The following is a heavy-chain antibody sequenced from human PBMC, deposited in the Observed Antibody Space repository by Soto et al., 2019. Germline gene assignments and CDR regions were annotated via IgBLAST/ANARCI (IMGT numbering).Heavy chain of an antibody. J-gene: IGHJ3*02. CDR1: GGTFSSYT. V-gene: IGHV1-69*04. D-gene: IGHD3-22*01. Sequence: SVKVSCKASGGTFSSYTISWVRQAPGQGLEWMGRIIPILGIANYAQKFQGRVTIAADESTSTAYMELSSLRSEDTAVYYCAREESSDWSYYYDSSGYGDAFDILGQGTMVTVSS. CDR3: AREESSDWSYYYDSSGYGDAFDI. CDR2: IIPILGIA.